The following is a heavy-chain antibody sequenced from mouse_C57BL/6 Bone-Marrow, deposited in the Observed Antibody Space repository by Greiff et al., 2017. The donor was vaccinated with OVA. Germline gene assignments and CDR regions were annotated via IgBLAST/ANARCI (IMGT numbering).Heavy chain of an antibody. CDR3: ARASIYYYGSSHWYFDV. D-gene: IGHD1-1*01. J-gene: IGHJ1*03. CDR1: GYAFSSYW. Sequence: VQLQQSGAELVKPGASVKISCKASGYAFSSYWMNWVKQRPGKGLEWIGQIYPGDGDTNYNGKFKGKATLTADNSSSTAYMQLSSLTAEDSAVYFCARASIYYYGSSHWYFDVWGTGTTVTVSS. CDR2: IYPGDGDT. V-gene: IGHV1-80*01.